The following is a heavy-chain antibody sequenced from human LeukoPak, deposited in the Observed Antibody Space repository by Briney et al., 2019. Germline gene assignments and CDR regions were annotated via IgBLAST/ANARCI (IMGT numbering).Heavy chain of an antibody. J-gene: IGHJ4*02. CDR3: ARRYYDSSGYYFDY. D-gene: IGHD3-22*01. CDR2: IYYSGST. V-gene: IGHV4-59*12. Sequence: SETLSLTCTVSGGSISSYYWNWIRQPPGKGLEWIGYIYYSGSTNYNPSLKSRVTISVDTSKNQFSLKLSSVTAADTAVYYCARRYYDSSGYYFDYWGQGTLVTVSS. CDR1: GGSISSYY.